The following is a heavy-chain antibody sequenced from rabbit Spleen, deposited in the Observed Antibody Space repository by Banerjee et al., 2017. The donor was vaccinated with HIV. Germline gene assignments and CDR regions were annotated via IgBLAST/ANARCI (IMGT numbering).Heavy chain of an antibody. CDR3: ARAANNIGYCAGL. J-gene: IGHJ4*01. D-gene: IGHD1-1*01. CDR1: GFSFSDSHY. CDR2: IYTSSGST. V-gene: IGHV1S45*01. Sequence: QQQLEESGGGLVKPEGSLTLTCKASGFSFSDSHYICRVRQAPGKGLELIACIYTSSGSTWYANWAKGRFTISKSSSTTVTLQVTSLTGEDTATYWCARAANNIGYCAGLWGPGTLVTVS.